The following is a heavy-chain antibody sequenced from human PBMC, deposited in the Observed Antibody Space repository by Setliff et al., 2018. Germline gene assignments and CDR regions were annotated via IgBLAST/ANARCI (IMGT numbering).Heavy chain of an antibody. V-gene: IGHV3-21*01. CDR2: ISSSSSYI. Sequence: GSLRLSCAASGFTFSDHYMNWVRQAPGKGLEWVSSISSSSSYIYYADSVKGRFTISRDNAKNSLYLQMNSLRAEDTAVYYCARDGVRSSWTKIDYWGQGTLVTVSS. D-gene: IGHD6-13*01. J-gene: IGHJ4*02. CDR1: GFTFSDHY. CDR3: ARDGVRSSWTKIDY.